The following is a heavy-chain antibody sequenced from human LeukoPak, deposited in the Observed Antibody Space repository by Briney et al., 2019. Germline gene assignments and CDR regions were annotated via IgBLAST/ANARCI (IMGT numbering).Heavy chain of an antibody. V-gene: IGHV4-59*01. D-gene: IGHD3-22*01. CDR2: IPYSGST. J-gene: IGHJ4*02. CDR1: GGSISSYY. CDR3: ARGYYYDSSGYGRVEYYFDY. Sequence: SETLSLTCTVSGGSISSYYWSWIRQPPGKGLEWIGYIPYSGSTNYNPSLKSRVTISVDTSKNQFSLKLSSVTAADTAVYYCARGYYYDSSGYGRVEYYFDYWGQGTLVTVSS.